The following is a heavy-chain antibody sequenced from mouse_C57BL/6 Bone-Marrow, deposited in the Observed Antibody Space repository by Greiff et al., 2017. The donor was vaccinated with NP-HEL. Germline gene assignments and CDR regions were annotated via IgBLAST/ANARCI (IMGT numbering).Heavy chain of an antibody. CDR3: TRSYYGSSYDAMDY. CDR1: GYTFTDYE. J-gene: IGHJ4*01. V-gene: IGHV1-15*01. D-gene: IGHD1-1*01. Sequence: VQLVESGAELVRPGASVTLSCKASGYTFTDYEMHWVKQTPVHGLEWIGAIDPETGGTAYNQKFKGKAILTADKSSSTAYMELRSLTSEDSAVYYCTRSYYGSSYDAMDYWGQGTSVTVSS. CDR2: IDPETGGT.